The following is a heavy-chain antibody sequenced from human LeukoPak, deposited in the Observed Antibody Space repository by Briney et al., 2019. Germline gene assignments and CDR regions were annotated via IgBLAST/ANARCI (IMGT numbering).Heavy chain of an antibody. J-gene: IGHJ6*03. D-gene: IGHD3-3*01. CDR1: GGTFSSYA. CDR2: IIPIFGTA. Sequence: SVKVSCKASGGTFSSYAISWVRQAPGQGLEWMGRIIPIFGTANYAQKFQGRVTITTDESTSTAYMGLSSLRSEDTAVYYCAREAAPTIFGVVIPHMDVWGKGTTVTVSS. CDR3: AREAAPTIFGVVIPHMDV. V-gene: IGHV1-69*05.